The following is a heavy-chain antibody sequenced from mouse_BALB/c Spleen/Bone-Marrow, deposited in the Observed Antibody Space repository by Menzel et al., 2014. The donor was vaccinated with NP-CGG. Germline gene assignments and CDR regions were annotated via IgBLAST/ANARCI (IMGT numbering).Heavy chain of an antibody. J-gene: IGHJ2*01. V-gene: IGHV3-2*02. Sequence: DVHLVESGPGLVKPSQSLSLTCTVTGYSITSDYAWNWIRQFPGNKLEWMGYISYSGATTYNPSLKSRISITRDTSKNQFFLQLNSVTTEDTATYYCARGSYYFDYWGQGTTLTVSS. CDR3: ARGSYYFDY. D-gene: IGHD3-1*01. CDR2: ISYSGAT. CDR1: GYSITSDYA.